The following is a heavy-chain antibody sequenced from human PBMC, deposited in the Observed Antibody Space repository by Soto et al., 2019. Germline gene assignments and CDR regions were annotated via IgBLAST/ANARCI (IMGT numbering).Heavy chain of an antibody. V-gene: IGHV4-59*01. J-gene: IGHJ4*02. Sequence: SETLSLTCTVSGGSISSYYWSWIRQPPGKGLEWIGFVYYSGSTNYNPSLKSRVSISVDTSKNQFSLKLSSVTAADTAVYYCARDKRENSYGFDDWGQGSVV. CDR1: GGSISSYY. CDR3: ARDKRENSYGFDD. CDR2: VYYSGST. D-gene: IGHD5-18*01.